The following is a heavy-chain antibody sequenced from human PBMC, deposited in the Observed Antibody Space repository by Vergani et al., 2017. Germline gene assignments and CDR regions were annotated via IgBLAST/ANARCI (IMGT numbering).Heavy chain of an antibody. Sequence: QVQLQESGPGLVKPSETLSLTCTVSGGSLSSYYWSWIRQPPGKGLEWIGYIYYSGSTNYNPSLKSRVTISVDTSKNQFSLKLSSVTAADTAVYYWARTEQQLEGYWFDPWGQGTLVTVSS. D-gene: IGHD6-13*01. V-gene: IGHV4-59*01. CDR3: ARTEQQLEGYWFDP. J-gene: IGHJ5*02. CDR1: GGSLSSYY. CDR2: IYYSGST.